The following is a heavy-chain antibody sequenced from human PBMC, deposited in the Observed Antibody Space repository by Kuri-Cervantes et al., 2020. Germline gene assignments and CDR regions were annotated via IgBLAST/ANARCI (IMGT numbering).Heavy chain of an antibody. CDR2: IRYGGSNK. D-gene: IGHD2-15*01. Sequence: RGSLRLSCAASGFTSSSYGMHWVRPAPGKGLEWVAVIRYGGSNKYYADFVKGRFTISRDNSKDTLYLQLNGLSAEDTAVYYCARGEGRLCGGSCYTPFDYWGQGTLVTVSS. CDR3: ARGEGRLCGGSCYTPFDY. V-gene: IGHV3-33*01. CDR1: GFTSSSYG. J-gene: IGHJ4*02.